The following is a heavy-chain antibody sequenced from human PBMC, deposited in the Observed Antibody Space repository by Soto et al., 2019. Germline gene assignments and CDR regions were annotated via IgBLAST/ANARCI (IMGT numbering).Heavy chain of an antibody. CDR2: IYYSGST. J-gene: IGHJ6*02. CDR3: ARDQATVTTDYYGMDV. CDR1: GGSISSGGYY. D-gene: IGHD4-4*01. V-gene: IGHV4-31*03. Sequence: TLSLTCTVSGGSISSGGYYWSWIRQHPMKGMEWIGYIYYSGSTYYNPSLKSRVTISVDTSKNQFSLKLSSVTAADTAVYYCARDQATVTTDYYGMDVWGQGTTVTVSS.